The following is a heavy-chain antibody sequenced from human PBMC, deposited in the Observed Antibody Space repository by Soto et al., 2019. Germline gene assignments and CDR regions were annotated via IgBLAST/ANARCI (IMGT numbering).Heavy chain of an antibody. CDR2: IIPMSGRP. J-gene: IGHJ5*02. CDR3: TRRGRQSANWFDP. Sequence: QVQLVQSGAEVTTPGSSVKVSCXXSGGTFNSFSXXWXXXAPGQGLGWMGGIIPMSGRPNYAQRFQGTLTFSADKPTNTIYMEVNSLTYEDTAVYYCTRRGRQSANWFDPLGQGTLVTVSS. CDR1: GGTFNSFS. V-gene: IGHV1-69*06.